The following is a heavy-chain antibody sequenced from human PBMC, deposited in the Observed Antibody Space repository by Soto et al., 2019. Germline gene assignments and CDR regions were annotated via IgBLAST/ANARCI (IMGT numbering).Heavy chain of an antibody. J-gene: IGHJ3*02. CDR2: INAGNGNT. Sequence: GASVKVSCKASGYTFTSYAMHWVRQAPGQRLEWMGWINAGNGNTKYSQKFQGRVTMTRDTSISTAYMELSRLRSDDTAVYYCARDVCSGGTCGAFDIWGQGTMVTVSS. CDR3: ARDVCSGGTCGAFDI. D-gene: IGHD2-15*01. V-gene: IGHV1-3*01. CDR1: GYTFTSYA.